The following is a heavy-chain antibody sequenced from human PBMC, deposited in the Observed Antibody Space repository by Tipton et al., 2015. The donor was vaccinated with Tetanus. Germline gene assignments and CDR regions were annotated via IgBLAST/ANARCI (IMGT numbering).Heavy chain of an antibody. D-gene: IGHD4-17*01. CDR3: AKTISNDYVAA. V-gene: IGHV3-53*01. J-gene: IGHJ4*02. CDR2: IYSGGTT. CDR1: GFSSRSYW. Sequence: SLRLSCEVSGFSSRSYWMHWVRQGPGKGLVWVSIIYSGGTTYYADSVKGRFTISRDNSRNTLYLQMSSLRAEDTAVYYCAKTISNDYVAAWGQGTLVTVSS.